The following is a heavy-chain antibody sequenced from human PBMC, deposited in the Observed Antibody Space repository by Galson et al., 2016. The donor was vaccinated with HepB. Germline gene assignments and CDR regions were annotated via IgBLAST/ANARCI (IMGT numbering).Heavy chain of an antibody. CDR2: IYYSGTT. J-gene: IGHJ4*02. Sequence: SETLSLTCTVSGGSFSSYYYHWIRQSPGKGLEWIGYIYYSGTTNYSPSLKSRISMSIDTSKRQLSLNLTSVTTADTAVYYCARQMGWGELFGYWGQGMPVTVSS. V-gene: IGHV4-59*01. D-gene: IGHD7-27*01. CDR1: GGSFSSYY. CDR3: ARQMGWGELFGY.